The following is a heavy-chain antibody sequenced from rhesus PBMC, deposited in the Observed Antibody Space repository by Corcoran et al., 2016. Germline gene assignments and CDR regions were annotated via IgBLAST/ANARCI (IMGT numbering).Heavy chain of an antibody. J-gene: IGHJ4*01. CDR2: IDPSDSDT. CDR1: GYSFTSYW. Sequence: EVQLVQSGAEVKRPGESLKNSCKTSGYSFTSYWISWVRPMPGKGLEWMGAIDPSDSDTRYSPSFQGQVTISADKSISTTYLQWSSLKASDSATYYCAKEWGIAAAAFDYWGQGVLVTVSA. V-gene: IGHV5-2*01. D-gene: IGHD6-25*01. CDR3: AKEWGIAAAAFDY.